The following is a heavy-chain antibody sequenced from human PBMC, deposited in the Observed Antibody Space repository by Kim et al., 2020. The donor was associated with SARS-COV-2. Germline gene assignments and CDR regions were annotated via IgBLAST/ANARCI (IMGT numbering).Heavy chain of an antibody. D-gene: IGHD2-2*01. CDR3: AKLVPRGRYFDY. V-gene: IGHV3-23*01. Sequence: YYADSVKVRFTIARDNSKNALYLQMNSLRAEDTAVYYCAKLVPRGRYFDYWGQGTLVTVSS. J-gene: IGHJ4*02.